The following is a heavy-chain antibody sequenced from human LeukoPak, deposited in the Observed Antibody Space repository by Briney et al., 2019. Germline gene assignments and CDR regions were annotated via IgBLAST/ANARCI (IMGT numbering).Heavy chain of an antibody. D-gene: IGHD1-26*01. V-gene: IGHV3-23*01. J-gene: IGHJ3*02. CDR3: GKNRYSGSLSPFDI. CDR1: GFTFSSYY. Sequence: GGSLRLSCAASGFTFSSYYMFWVRQAPGKGLEWVSAISGGGGNTYYADSVKGRFTISRDNSKNTLYLQMNSLRAEDTAVYYCGKNRYSGSLSPFDIWGQGTMVTVSS. CDR2: ISGGGGNT.